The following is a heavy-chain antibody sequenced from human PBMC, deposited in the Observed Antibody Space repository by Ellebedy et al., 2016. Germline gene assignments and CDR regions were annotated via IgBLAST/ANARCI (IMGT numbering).Heavy chain of an antibody. CDR2: ISYDGSNK. CDR3: VRDKVLPPYYYYGMDV. Sequence: GESLKISXAASGFTFSSYAMHWVRQAPGKGLEWVAVISYDGSNKYYADSVKGRFTISRDNSKNTLYLQMNSLRAEDTAVYYCVRDKVLPPYYYYGMDVWGQGTTVTVSS. V-gene: IGHV3-30-3*01. CDR1: GFTFSSYA. J-gene: IGHJ6*02. D-gene: IGHD4/OR15-4a*01.